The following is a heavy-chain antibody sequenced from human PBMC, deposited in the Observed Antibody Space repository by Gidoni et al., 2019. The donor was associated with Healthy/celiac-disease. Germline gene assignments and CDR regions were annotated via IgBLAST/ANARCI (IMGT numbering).Heavy chain of an antibody. V-gene: IGHV3-30-3*01. CDR2: MSYDGCNK. CDR1: AFTFISYA. J-gene: IGHJ4*02. Sequence: QVQLVESGGGVVQPGRALELSCAASAFTFISYAMYWVCQAPGKGLGRVEGMSYDGCNKCSTNYTKDRFTITGEHSKNRLYLKKARQRDKNRVMDYGAREGWEGFYYDRDQHYDYWGQGTLVTVSS. D-gene: IGHD3-22*01. CDR3: AREGWEGFYYDRDQHYDY.